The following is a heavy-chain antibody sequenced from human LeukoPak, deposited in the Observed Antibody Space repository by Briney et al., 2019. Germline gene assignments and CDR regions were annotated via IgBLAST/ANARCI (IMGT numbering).Heavy chain of an antibody. Sequence: PGGSLRLSCAASGFTFGDYYMSWIRQPPGKGLEWIGSIYYSGNTYYNASLKSQVSISIDTSKNQFSLKLTSVTAADTAVYYCARQTGSGLFILPGGQGTLVTVSS. D-gene: IGHD3/OR15-3a*01. CDR1: GFTFGDYY. CDR2: IYYSGNT. J-gene: IGHJ4*02. V-gene: IGHV4-39*01. CDR3: ARQTGSGLFILP.